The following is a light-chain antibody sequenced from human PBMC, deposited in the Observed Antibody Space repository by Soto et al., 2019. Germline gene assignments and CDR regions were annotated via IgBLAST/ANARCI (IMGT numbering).Light chain of an antibody. CDR2: SAS. CDR3: QQSYSTPQT. CDR1: QSISNF. V-gene: IGKV1-39*01. J-gene: IGKJ1*01. Sequence: DIQMIQSPSSLSASVGDRVTITCRASQSISNFLNWYQQKPGRAPKLLIHSASSLHSGVPSRFSASGSGTDFTLTISSLQLEDFATYFCQQSYSTPQTFGQGTKVDIK.